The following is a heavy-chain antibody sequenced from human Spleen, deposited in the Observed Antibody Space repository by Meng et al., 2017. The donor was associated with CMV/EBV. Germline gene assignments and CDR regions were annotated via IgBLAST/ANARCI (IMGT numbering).Heavy chain of an antibody. Sequence: ASVKVSCKASGYTFTSYGISWVRQAPGQGLEWMGWINVDKRNTNYAQKFQGRVTMTRNTSISTAYMELSSLRSEDTAVYYCARGVTSGYGMDVWGQGTTVTVSS. CDR3: ARGVTSGYGMDV. CDR1: GYTFTSYG. J-gene: IGHJ6*02. CDR2: INVDKRNT. V-gene: IGHV1-8*02. D-gene: IGHD4-17*01.